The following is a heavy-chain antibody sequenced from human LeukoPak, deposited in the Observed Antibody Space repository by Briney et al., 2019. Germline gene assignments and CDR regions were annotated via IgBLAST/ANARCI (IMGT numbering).Heavy chain of an antibody. Sequence: PGRSLRLSCAASGFTFDDYAMHWVRQAPGKGLEWVSGISWNSGSIGYADSVKGRFTISRDNAKNSLYLQLNSLRPEDTAVYYCARHGNEYDYSGYYYSNWGQGALVTVSS. CDR1: GFTFDDYA. V-gene: IGHV3-9*01. D-gene: IGHD3-22*01. CDR2: ISWNSGSI. J-gene: IGHJ4*02. CDR3: ARHGNEYDYSGYYYSN.